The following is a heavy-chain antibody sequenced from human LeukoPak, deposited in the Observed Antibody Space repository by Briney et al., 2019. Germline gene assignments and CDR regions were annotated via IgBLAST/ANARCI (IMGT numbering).Heavy chain of an antibody. D-gene: IGHD1-7*01. CDR3: AKDRELPYVVDAFDI. Sequence: GGSLRLSCAASGFTFSSYSMNWVRQAPGKGLEWVSVIYSGGSTYYADSVKGRFTISRDNSKNTLYLQMNSLRAEDTAVYYCAKDRELPYVVDAFDIWGQGTMVTVSS. CDR2: IYSGGST. CDR1: GFTFSSYS. V-gene: IGHV3-66*01. J-gene: IGHJ3*02.